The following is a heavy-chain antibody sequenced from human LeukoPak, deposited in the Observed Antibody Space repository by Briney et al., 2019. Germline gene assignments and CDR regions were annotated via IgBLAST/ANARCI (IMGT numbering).Heavy chain of an antibody. D-gene: IGHD3-22*01. CDR1: GDSISSGASY. CDR3: TRDGPRSSGYPDT. J-gene: IGHJ5*02. V-gene: IGHV4-31*03. Sequence: SETLSLTCTVSGDSISSGASYWSWIRRPPGEGLEWIGYIYHSGTSYYNPSLRSRVTISVDTSKNQFSLRLNSVTAADTAVYYCTRDGPRSSGYPDTWGQGTLVTVSS. CDR2: IYHSGTS.